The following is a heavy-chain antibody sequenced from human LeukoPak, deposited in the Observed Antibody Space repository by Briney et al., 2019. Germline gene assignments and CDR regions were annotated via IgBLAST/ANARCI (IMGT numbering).Heavy chain of an antibody. V-gene: IGHV1-8*03. CDR1: GYTFTSYD. J-gene: IGHJ3*02. D-gene: IGHD3-3*01. CDR3: ARGKTRDFWRDHDGPYAFDI. Sequence: ASVKVSCKASGYTFTSYDINWVRQATGQGLEWMGWMNPNNGNTGYAQNFQGRLTITRNTSISTAYMELSSLRSEDTAVYYCARGKTRDFWRDHDGPYAFDIWGQGTMVTVSS. CDR2: MNPNNGNT.